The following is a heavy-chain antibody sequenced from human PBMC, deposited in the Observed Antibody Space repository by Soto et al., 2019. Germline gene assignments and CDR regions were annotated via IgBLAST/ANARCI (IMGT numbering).Heavy chain of an antibody. CDR2: IYYSGST. CDR3: ARGKTFFGVVTRRWFDP. CDR1: GGSISSGGYY. V-gene: IGHV4-31*03. J-gene: IGHJ5*02. Sequence: SETLSLTCTVSGGSISSGGYYWSWIRQHPGKGLEWIGYIYYSGSTYYNPSLKSRVTISVDTSKNQFSLKLSSVTAADTAVYYCARGKTFFGVVTRRWFDPWGQGTLLTVSS. D-gene: IGHD3-3*01.